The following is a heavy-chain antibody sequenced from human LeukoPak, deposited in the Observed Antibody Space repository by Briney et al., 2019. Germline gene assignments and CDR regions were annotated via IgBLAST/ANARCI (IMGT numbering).Heavy chain of an antibody. V-gene: IGHV3-43D*04. CDR1: GFTFDDYA. Sequence: SGGSLRLSCAASGFTFDDYAMHWVRQAPGKGLEWVSLISWDGGSTYYADSVKDRFTISRDNSKNSLYLQMNSLRAEDTALYYCAKDIGTRSGYYLDYWDQGTLVTVSS. CDR3: AKDIGTRSGYYLDY. CDR2: ISWDGGST. D-gene: IGHD3-3*01. J-gene: IGHJ4*02.